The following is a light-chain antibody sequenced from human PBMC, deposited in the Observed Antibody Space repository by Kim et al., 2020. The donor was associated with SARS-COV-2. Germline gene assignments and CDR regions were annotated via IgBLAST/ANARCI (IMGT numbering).Light chain of an antibody. CDR3: QQSYSTPPVT. CDR1: QSISSY. J-gene: IGKJ5*01. CDR2: AAS. V-gene: IGKV1-39*01. Sequence: SVGDRVTITCRASQSISSYLNWYQQKPGKAPKLLIYAASSLQSGVPSRFSGSGSETDFTLTISSLQPEDFATYYYQQSYSTPPVTFGQGTRLEIK.